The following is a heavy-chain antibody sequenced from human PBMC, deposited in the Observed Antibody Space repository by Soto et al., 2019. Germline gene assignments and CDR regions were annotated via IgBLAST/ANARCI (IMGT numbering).Heavy chain of an antibody. CDR3: TAGKLYPSLDFDS. Sequence: GGSLRLSCIASGFTFNDYTLSWVRQAPGKGLERVGFIRSKAYGGTTEYAASVKGTFTISRDDSKSIAYLQMNSLKTEDTAVYYCTAGKLYPSLDFDSWGQGTLVTVSS. D-gene: IGHD2-8*01. CDR2: IRSKAYGGTT. J-gene: IGHJ4*02. CDR1: GFTFNDYT. V-gene: IGHV3-49*04.